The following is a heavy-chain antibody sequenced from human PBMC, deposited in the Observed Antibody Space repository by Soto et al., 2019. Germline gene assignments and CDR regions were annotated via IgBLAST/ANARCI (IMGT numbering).Heavy chain of an antibody. D-gene: IGHD6-13*01. CDR1: GFTFSAYS. J-gene: IGHJ4*02. Sequence: PGGSLRLSCAASGFTFSAYSMNLVRQAPGKGLEWVSYISSSSSSIYYADSVKGRFTISRDNAKNSVYLQVNSLRAEDTAVYFCAKGDSSSWVTFDYWGQGTLVTVSS. CDR3: AKGDSSSWVTFDY. CDR2: ISSSSSSI. V-gene: IGHV3-48*01.